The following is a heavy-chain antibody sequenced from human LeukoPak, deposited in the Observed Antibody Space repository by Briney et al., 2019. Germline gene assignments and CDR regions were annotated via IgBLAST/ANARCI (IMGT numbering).Heavy chain of an antibody. J-gene: IGHJ4*02. V-gene: IGHV3-20*04. D-gene: IGHD1/OR15-1a*01. CDR2: ITISGGDT. CDR1: GFIFDDYA. Sequence: GGSLRLSCAVSGFIFDDYAMHWVRQAPGKGLEWVSAITISGGDTFYVDSVKGRFTISRDNAKYSLYLQMNSLRAEDTAIYYCARASPQQAFLFDYWGQGTLVTVSS. CDR3: ARASPQQAFLFDY.